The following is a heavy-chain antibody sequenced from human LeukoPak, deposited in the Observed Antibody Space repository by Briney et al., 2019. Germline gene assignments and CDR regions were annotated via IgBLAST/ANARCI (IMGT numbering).Heavy chain of an antibody. CDR3: ARAQKLLWFGELPLNYFDY. J-gene: IGHJ4*02. V-gene: IGHV1-18*01. CDR1: GYTFTSYG. D-gene: IGHD3-10*01. CDR2: ISAYNGNT. Sequence: ASVKVSCKASGYTFTSYGISWVREAPGQGLEWMGWISAYNGNTNYAQKLQGRVTMTTDTSTSTAYMELRSPRSDDTAVYYCARAQKLLWFGELPLNYFDYWGQGTLVTVSS.